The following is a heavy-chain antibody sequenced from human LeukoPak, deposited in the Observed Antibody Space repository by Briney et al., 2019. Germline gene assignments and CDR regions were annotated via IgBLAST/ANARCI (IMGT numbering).Heavy chain of an antibody. CDR3: AKEITRPNRAVAGLNY. CDR2: ISYDGTNK. Sequence: GRSMRLSCAASGFTFSAYGMHWVRQAPGKGLEWVAIISYDGTNKYYADSVKGRFTISRDNSKNTLYLQMNSLRAEDTAVYYCAKEITRPNRAVAGLNYWGQGTLVTVSS. D-gene: IGHD6-19*01. J-gene: IGHJ4*02. V-gene: IGHV3-30*18. CDR1: GFTFSAYG.